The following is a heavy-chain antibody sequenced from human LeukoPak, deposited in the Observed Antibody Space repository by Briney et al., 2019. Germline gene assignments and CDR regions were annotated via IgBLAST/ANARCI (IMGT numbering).Heavy chain of an antibody. CDR3: VSIQLRTSWFDP. J-gene: IGHJ5*02. D-gene: IGHD1-1*01. V-gene: IGHV4-34*01. Sequence: SETLSLTCAVYGGAFSAYYWSWIRQPPGKGLEWIGEINHSGSTTNYNPSLKSRVTISVDTSKDQFSLQLKSVTAADTAVYYCVSIQLRTSWFDPWGQGTLVTVSS. CDR2: INHSGSTT. CDR1: GGAFSAYY.